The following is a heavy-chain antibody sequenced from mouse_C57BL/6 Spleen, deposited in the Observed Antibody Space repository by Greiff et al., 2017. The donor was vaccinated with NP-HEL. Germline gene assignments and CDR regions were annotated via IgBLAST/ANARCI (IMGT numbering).Heavy chain of an antibody. J-gene: IGHJ2*01. CDR1: GYTFTDYY. D-gene: IGHD1-1*01. CDR3: ARYYGSSYSYYFDY. CDR2: INPYNGGT. V-gene: IGHV1-19*01. Sequence: EVKLQQSGPVLVKPGASVKMSCKASGYTFTDYYMNWVKQSHGKSLEWIGVINPYNGGTSYNQKFKGKATLTVDKSSSTAYMELNSLTSEDSAVYYCARYYGSSYSYYFDYWGQGTTLTVSS.